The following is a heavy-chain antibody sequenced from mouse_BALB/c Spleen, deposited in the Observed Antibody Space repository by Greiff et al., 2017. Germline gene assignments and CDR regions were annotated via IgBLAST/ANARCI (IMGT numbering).Heavy chain of an antibody. CDR2: IWAGGST. CDR3: ARDFRLDGNSGYFDY. CDR1: GFSLTSYG. D-gene: IGHD2-1*01. J-gene: IGHJ2*01. V-gene: IGHV2-9*02. Sequence: VKLVESGPGLVAPSQSLSITCTVSGFSLTSYGVHWVRQPPGKGLEWLGVIWAGGSTNYNSALMSRLSISKDNSKSQVFLKMNSLQTDDTAMYYCARDFRLDGNSGYFDYWGQGTTLTVSS.